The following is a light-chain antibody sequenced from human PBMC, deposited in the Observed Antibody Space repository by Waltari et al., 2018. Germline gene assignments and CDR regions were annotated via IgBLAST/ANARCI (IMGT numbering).Light chain of an antibody. V-gene: IGLV2-23*01. J-gene: IGLJ3*02. CDR1: SSDVGTYNL. CDR2: EGN. CDR3: CSVAAGSILV. Sequence: QSALTQPASVSGSPGQSISISCTGTSSDVGTYNLVSWYQHHPDKAPKLIIYEGNKRPPGVSKRFSGSKSRNTASLTISGLQAEDEADYYCCSVAAGSILVFGGGTKLTVL.